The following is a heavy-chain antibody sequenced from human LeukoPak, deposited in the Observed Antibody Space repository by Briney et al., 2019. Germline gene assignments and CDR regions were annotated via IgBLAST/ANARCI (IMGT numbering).Heavy chain of an antibody. CDR2: ISSDGSNK. CDR3: AKDPIAVAGNNYDRMDV. J-gene: IGHJ6*02. V-gene: IGHV3-30*18. D-gene: IGHD6-19*01. CDR1: GFTFSNYG. Sequence: GGSLRLSCAASGFTFSNYGMYWVRQSPGKGLEWVAVISSDGSNKYYADSVKGRFTISRDNSKDKLYLQMNSLRAEDTAVYYCAKDPIAVAGNNYDRMDVWGQGTTVTISS.